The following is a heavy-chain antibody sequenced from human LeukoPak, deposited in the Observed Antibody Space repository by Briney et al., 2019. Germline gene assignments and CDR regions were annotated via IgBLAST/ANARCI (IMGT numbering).Heavy chain of an antibody. D-gene: IGHD2-15*01. V-gene: IGHV3-23*01. Sequence: PGGSLRLSCAASGFTFSSYAMSWVRQAPGKGLEWVSAISGSGGSTYYADSVKGRFTISRDNSKNTLYLQMNSVRAEDTAVYYCAKGPCSGGSCYTDYWGQGTLVTVSS. CDR3: AKGPCSGGSCYTDY. J-gene: IGHJ4*02. CDR2: ISGSGGST. CDR1: GFTFSSYA.